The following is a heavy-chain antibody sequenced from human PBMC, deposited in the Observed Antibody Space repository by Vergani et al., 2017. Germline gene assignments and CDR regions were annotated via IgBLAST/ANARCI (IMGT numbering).Heavy chain of an antibody. Sequence: QVKLQESGPGLVKPSETLSLTCIVSGDSISPYYWSWIRQPAGKGLEWIGRIYTSESTNYNPSLKSRVTMSVDTSKNQFSLKLSSVTAADTAVYYCAREYSSSVGFLAYWGQGTLVTVSS. D-gene: IGHD6-6*01. CDR1: GDSISPYY. V-gene: IGHV4-4*07. CDR2: IYTSEST. CDR3: AREYSSSVGFLAY. J-gene: IGHJ4*02.